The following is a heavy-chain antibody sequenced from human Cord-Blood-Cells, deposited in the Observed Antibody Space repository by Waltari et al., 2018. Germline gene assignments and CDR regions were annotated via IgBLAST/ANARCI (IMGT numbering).Heavy chain of an antibody. D-gene: IGHD6-13*01. CDR1: GFTFDDYA. V-gene: IGHV3-9*01. J-gene: IGHJ4*02. CDR3: ATSLGDESSSWNFDY. CDR2: ISWNSSSI. Sequence: EVQLVESGGGLVQPGRSLRLSCAASGFTFDDYAMHWVRQAPGKGLEGVSGISWNSSSIGYADSVKGRFTISRDNAKTSLYLQMNSLRAEDTALYYCATSLGDESSSWNFDYWGQGTLVTVSS.